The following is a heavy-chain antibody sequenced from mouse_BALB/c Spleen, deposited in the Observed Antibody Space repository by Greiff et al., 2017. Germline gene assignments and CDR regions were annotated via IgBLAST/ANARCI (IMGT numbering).Heavy chain of an antibody. CDR3: SRNPYGSSSFAY. J-gene: IGHJ3*01. CDR2: IWSGGST. CDR1: GFSLTSYG. D-gene: IGHD1-1*01. Sequence: QVQLQQSGPGLVQPSQSLSITCTVAGFSLTSYGVHWVRQSPGKGLEWLGVIWSGGSTDYNAAFISRLSISKDDSKSHVFFRMNSLQANDTAIYSCSRNPYGSSSFAYWGQGTLVTVSA. V-gene: IGHV2-2*02.